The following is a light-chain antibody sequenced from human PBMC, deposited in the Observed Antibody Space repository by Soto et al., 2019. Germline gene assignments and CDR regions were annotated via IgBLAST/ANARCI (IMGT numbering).Light chain of an antibody. CDR3: SQYTDSTTF. Sequence: QSVLTQPASVSGSPGQSIAISCTGTSSDVGGYDQVSWYQQHPGKAPKLMIYAVTTRPSGVSHRFSGSKSGNTASLTISGLQAEDEAYYYCSQYTDSTTFFGGGTKVTVL. CDR1: SSDVGGYDQ. V-gene: IGLV2-14*01. CDR2: AVT. J-gene: IGLJ2*01.